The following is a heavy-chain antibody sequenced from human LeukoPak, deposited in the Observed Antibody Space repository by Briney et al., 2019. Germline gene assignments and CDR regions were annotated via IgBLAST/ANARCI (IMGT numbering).Heavy chain of an antibody. V-gene: IGHV3-7*01. CDR3: ARTQTYYYDSSGYYDY. D-gene: IGHD3-22*01. CDR1: GFTFSSYW. CDR2: IKQDGSEK. Sequence: GGSLRLSCAASGFTFSSYWMSWVRQAPGKGLEWVANIKQDGSEKYYVDSVKGRFTISRDNAKNSLYLQMNSLRAEDTAVYYCARTQTYYYDSSGYYDYWGQGTLVTVSS. J-gene: IGHJ4*02.